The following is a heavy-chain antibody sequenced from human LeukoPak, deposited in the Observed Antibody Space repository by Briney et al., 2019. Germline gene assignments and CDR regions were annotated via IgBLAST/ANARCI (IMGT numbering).Heavy chain of an antibody. CDR1: GFTFSDHY. V-gene: IGHV3-72*01. J-gene: IGHJ4*02. D-gene: IGHD3-10*01. CDR2: SWDKANSYTT. Sequence: PGGSLRLSCAASGFTFSDHYMDWVRQDPGKGPEWVARSWDKANSYTTEYAASVKGRFTISTDGSNNSLYMEMNRLETEGTAVYYCARRGTGHYYSFDYWGQGTLVTVSS. CDR3: ARRGTGHYYSFDY.